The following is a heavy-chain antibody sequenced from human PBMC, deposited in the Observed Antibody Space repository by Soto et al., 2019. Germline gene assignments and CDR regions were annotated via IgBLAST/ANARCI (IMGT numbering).Heavy chain of an antibody. J-gene: IGHJ4*02. D-gene: IGHD2-2*01. Sequence: QITLKESGPTLVKPTQTLTLTCTFSGFSLSTSGEGVGWIRQSPGKALEWLTLIYWDDDKRYSPSLKSRLTTXKXXAKNQVVLTMTTMDPVDTGTYYCAHRRLEYYALDHWGQGTLVTVSS. V-gene: IGHV2-5*02. CDR1: GFSLSTSGEG. CDR2: IYWDDDK. CDR3: AHRRLEYYALDH.